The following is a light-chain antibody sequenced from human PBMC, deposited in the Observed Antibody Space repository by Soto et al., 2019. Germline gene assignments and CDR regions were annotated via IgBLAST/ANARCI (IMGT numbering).Light chain of an antibody. V-gene: IGKV3-11*01. CDR2: DAY. CDR3: HQRSSWPLT. CDR1: QGISSF. Sequence: EIVLTQSPATLSLSPGERATLSCRASQGISSFLAWFQQKPGQAPRLLIYDAYNRATGIPARFSGSGSGTDFTLTISSLVPEDFAVYYCHQRSSWPLTFGGGTKVEIK. J-gene: IGKJ4*01.